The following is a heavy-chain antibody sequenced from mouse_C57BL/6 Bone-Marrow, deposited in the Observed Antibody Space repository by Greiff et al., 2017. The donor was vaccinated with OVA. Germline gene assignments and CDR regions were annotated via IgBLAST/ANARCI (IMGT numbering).Heavy chain of an antibody. CDR2: LYPGSGST. CDR3: ARPLDYYAMDY. V-gene: IGHV1-55*01. CDR1: GYTFTSYW. Sequence: VQLQQPGAELVKPGASVKMSCKASGYTFTSYWITWVKQRPGQGLEWIGDLYPGSGSTNYNEKFKSKATLTVDTSSSTAYMQLSSLTSEDSAVYYCARPLDYYAMDYWGQGTSVTVSS. J-gene: IGHJ4*01.